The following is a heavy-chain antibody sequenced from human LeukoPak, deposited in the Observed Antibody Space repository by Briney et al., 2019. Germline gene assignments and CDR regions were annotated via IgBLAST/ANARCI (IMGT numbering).Heavy chain of an antibody. CDR2: TYSRSKWFN. CDR1: GDSVSSKSAS. V-gene: IGHV6-1*01. CDR3: ARGTGSLDY. D-gene: IGHD1-26*01. Sequence: SQTLSLTCAISGDSVSSKSASWNWIRQSPSRGLEWLGRTYSRSKWFNDYAVSLKSRITINPDTSKNQFSLHLTSVTPDDTAVYYCARGTGSLDYWGQGTLVTVSS. J-gene: IGHJ4*02.